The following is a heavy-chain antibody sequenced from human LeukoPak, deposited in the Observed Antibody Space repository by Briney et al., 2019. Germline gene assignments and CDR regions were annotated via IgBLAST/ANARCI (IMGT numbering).Heavy chain of an antibody. CDR3: ARGYYDILTGYYEDYYYMDV. J-gene: IGHJ6*03. D-gene: IGHD3-9*01. CDR2: INWNGGST. CDR1: GFTFDDYG. Sequence: GGPLRLSCAASGFTFDDYGMSWVRQAPGKGLEWVSGINWNGGSTGYADSVKGRFTISRDNAKSSLYLQMNSLRAEDTALYYCARGYYDILTGYYEDYYYMDVWGKGTTVTVSS. V-gene: IGHV3-20*04.